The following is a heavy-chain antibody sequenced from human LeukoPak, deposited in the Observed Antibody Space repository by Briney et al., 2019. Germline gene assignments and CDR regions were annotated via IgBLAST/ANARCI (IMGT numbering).Heavy chain of an antibody. D-gene: IGHD5-24*01. CDR1: GLTFSSYG. J-gene: IGHJ4*02. Sequence: GGSLRLSCAVTGLTFSSYGMNWIRQAPGKGPEWVAFIPYDETNKYYADSVKGRFTISRDKSKNTLYLQMNSLRPEDTAVYYCTNGPSKNGYNYSFDYWGQGTLVTVSS. CDR3: TNGPSKNGYNYSFDY. V-gene: IGHV3-30*02. CDR2: IPYDETNK.